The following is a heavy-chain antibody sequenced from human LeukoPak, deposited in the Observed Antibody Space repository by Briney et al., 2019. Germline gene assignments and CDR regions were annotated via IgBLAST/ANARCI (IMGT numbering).Heavy chain of an antibody. J-gene: IGHJ4*02. CDR2: IYYSGST. V-gene: IGHV4-59*01. CDR1: GGPISSYY. CDR3: ARGGLLHVDY. Sequence: PSETLSLTCTVSGGPISSYYWSWIRQPPGKGLEWIGYIYYSGSTNYNPSLKSRVTISVDTSKNQFSLKLSSVTAADTAVYYCARGGLLHVDYWGQGTLVTVSS.